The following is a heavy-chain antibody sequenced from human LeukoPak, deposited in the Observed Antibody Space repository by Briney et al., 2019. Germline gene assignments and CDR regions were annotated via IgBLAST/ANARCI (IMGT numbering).Heavy chain of an antibody. D-gene: IGHD1-1*01. Sequence: PSETLSLTCTVSGGSISNYYWSWIRQTPGKGLEWIGYIHNSGSTKYNPSLKSPVSISVDTSKYQFSLKVNSVTAADTAVFYCARGGGWGNWNDAVDYWGQGTLVTVSS. V-gene: IGHV4-59*01. CDR3: ARGGGWGNWNDAVDY. CDR1: GGSISNYY. CDR2: IHNSGST. J-gene: IGHJ4*02.